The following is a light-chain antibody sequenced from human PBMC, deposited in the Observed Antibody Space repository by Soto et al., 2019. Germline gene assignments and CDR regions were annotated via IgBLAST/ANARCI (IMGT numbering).Light chain of an antibody. V-gene: IGKV1-5*03. J-gene: IGKJ1*01. Sequence: DIQMIQSPSTLSASVGDRVTITCRASQRISSWLAWYQLKPGKAPNLLIYKASTLESGVPSRFSGSGSGTEFTLTISSLQHDDFATYYCQQYVNYPWTFGPGTKVEIK. CDR1: QRISSW. CDR2: KAS. CDR3: QQYVNYPWT.